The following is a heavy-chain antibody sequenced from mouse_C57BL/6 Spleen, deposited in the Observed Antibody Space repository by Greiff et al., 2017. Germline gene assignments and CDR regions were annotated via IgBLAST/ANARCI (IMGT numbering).Heavy chain of an antibody. D-gene: IGHD2-13*01. V-gene: IGHV1-20*01. CDR3: ARRGDSNYYFDY. CDR2: INPYNGDT. Sequence: EVQLQQSGPELVKPGDSVKISCKASGYSFTGYFMNWVMQSHGKSLEWIGRINPYNGDTFYNQKFKGKATLTVDKSSSTAHMELRSLTSEDSAVYYCARRGDSNYYFDYWGQGTTLTVSS. CDR1: GYSFTGYF. J-gene: IGHJ2*01.